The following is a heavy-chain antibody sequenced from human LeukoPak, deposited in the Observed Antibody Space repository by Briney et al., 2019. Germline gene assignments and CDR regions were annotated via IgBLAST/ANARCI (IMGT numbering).Heavy chain of an antibody. CDR2: INPNSGGT. CDR1: GYTFTGYY. V-gene: IGHV1-2*04. CDR3: ARDLRHYYDSSGYYYYYYGMDV. D-gene: IGHD3-22*01. J-gene: IGHJ6*02. Sequence: ASVKVSCMASGYTFTGYYMHWVRQAPGQGLEWMGWINPNSGGTNYAQKFQGWVTMTRDTSISTAYMELSRLRSDDTAVYYCARDLRHYYDSSGYYYYYYGMDVWGQGTTVTVSS.